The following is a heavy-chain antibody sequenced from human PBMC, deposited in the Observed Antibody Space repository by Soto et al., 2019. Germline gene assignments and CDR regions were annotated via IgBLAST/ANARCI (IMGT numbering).Heavy chain of an antibody. D-gene: IGHD4-17*01. J-gene: IGHJ4*02. CDR3: ARARATVTTERALGY. CDR1: GYTFYSYD. Sequence: GASVKVSFKTSGYTFYSYDITWVRQAPGQGLEWMGTTSVYNGDSNVAQNLQGRVTMTIDKSMATAYMDLKNLTSDDTAVYYCARARATVTTERALGYWGQGTLVTVSS. V-gene: IGHV1-18*01. CDR2: TSVYNGDS.